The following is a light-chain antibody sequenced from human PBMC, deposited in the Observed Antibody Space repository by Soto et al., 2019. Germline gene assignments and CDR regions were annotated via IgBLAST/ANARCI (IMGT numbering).Light chain of an antibody. Sequence: DIQMTQSPSTLSASVGDRVTITCRASQSIGDWLAWYQQRPGKAPSLLIYDASASASGIPTRFSGSGSGTEFTPTITVLHPDDFATYYCQQYNSYSLSTFGQGTKVEI. CDR2: DAS. CDR1: QSIGDW. J-gene: IGKJ2*01. V-gene: IGKV1-5*01. CDR3: QQYNSYSLST.